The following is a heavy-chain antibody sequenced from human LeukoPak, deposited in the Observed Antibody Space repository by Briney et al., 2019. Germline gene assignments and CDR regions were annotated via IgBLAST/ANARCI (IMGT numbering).Heavy chain of an antibody. V-gene: IGHV3-48*01. J-gene: IGHJ6*03. CDR1: GFTFSSYS. Sequence: GGSLRLSCAASGFTFSSYSMNWVRQAPGKGLEWVSYISSSSSTMYYADSVKGRFTISRDNAKNSLFLQMNSLRAEDTAVYYCARVHSYGFPYYFYYMDVWGKGTTVTVSS. D-gene: IGHD5-18*01. CDR2: ISSSSSTM. CDR3: ARVHSYGFPYYFYYMDV.